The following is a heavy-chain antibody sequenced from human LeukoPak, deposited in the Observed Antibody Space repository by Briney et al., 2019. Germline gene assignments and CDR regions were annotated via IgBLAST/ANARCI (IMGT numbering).Heavy chain of an antibody. CDR2: INSDGSST. Sequence: GRSLRLSCAASGFTFSSYWMHWVRQAPGKGLVWVSRINSDGSSTSYADSVKGRFTISRDNAKNTLYLQMNSLRAEDTAVYYCAREGYSSSAGFDYWGQGTLVTVSS. V-gene: IGHV3-74*01. CDR1: GFTFSSYW. J-gene: IGHJ4*02. CDR3: AREGYSSSAGFDY. D-gene: IGHD6-6*01.